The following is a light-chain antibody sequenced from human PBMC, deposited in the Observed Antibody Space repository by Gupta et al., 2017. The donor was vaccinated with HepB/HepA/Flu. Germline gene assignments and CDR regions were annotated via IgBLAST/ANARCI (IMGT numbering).Light chain of an antibody. CDR1: SDLNAGSNN. V-gene: IGLV5-37*01. J-gene: IGLJ2*01. CDR2: DYSDSDK. CDR3: RSWPSNTRGV. Sequence: QPVLPPPPSSSPSPGESARLTCTLPSDLNAGSNNIYWYQQKPASPPRYLLNDYSDSDKGPGSGAPGLFSGSKDSSANTGILLITALQSEEEADYYCRSWPSNTRGVFGGGTKLTVL.